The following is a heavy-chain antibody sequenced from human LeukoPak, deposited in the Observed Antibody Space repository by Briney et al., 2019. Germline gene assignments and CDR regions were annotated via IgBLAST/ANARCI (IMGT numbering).Heavy chain of an antibody. CDR1: GSSFSTYD. D-gene: IGHD3-9*01. CDR2: ISSDGSHK. Sequence: VGSLRLSCAASGSSFSTYDMHWVRQAPGKGLEWVAVISSDGSHKYWADSVKGRFTISRDNSKNTVYLQMNSLRADDTAVYYCAKGSIDWYYFDYWGQGTLVTVSS. CDR3: AKGSIDWYYFDY. V-gene: IGHV3-30*18. J-gene: IGHJ4*02.